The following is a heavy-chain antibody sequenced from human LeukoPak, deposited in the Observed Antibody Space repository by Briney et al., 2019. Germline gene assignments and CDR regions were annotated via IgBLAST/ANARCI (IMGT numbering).Heavy chain of an antibody. D-gene: IGHD1-26*01. J-gene: IGHJ4*02. V-gene: IGHV1-69*05. CDR2: IIPIFGTA. CDR1: GGTFSSYA. CDR3: ARSVEGGSLNY. Sequence: SVKVSCKASGGTFSSYAISWVRQAPGQGLEWIGGIIPIFGTANYAQKFQGRVTMTRNTSISTAYMELSSLRSEDTAVYYCARSVEGGSLNYWGQGTLVTVSS.